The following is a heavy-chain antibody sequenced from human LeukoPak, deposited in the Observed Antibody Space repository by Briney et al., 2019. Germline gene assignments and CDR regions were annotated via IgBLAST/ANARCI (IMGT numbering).Heavy chain of an antibody. V-gene: IGHV4-59*01. J-gene: IGHJ6*02. Sequence: PSETLSLTCTVSGGSISSYYWSWIRQPPGKGLEWIGYIYYSGSTNYNPSLKSRVTISVDTSKNQFSLKLSSVTAADTAVCYCARADCSGGSCYYYYGMDVWGQGTTVTVSS. CDR2: IYYSGST. CDR1: GGSISSYY. D-gene: IGHD2-15*01. CDR3: ARADCSGGSCYYYYGMDV.